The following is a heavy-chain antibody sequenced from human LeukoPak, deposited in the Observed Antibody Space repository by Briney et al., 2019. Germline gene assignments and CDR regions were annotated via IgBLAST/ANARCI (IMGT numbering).Heavy chain of an antibody. CDR3: ARLTYGSGSYNWFDP. V-gene: IGHV1-8*02. Sequence: ASVKVSCKASGYTFTSYDINWVRQATGQGLEWMGWMNPNSGNTGYAQKFQGRVTMTRDTSTSTVYMELSSLRSEDTAVYYCARLTYGSGSYNWFDPWGQGTLVTVSS. CDR2: MNPNSGNT. CDR1: GYTFTSYD. D-gene: IGHD3-10*01. J-gene: IGHJ5*02.